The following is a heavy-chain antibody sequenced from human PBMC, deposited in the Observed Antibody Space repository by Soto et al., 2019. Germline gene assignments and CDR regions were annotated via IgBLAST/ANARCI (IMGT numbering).Heavy chain of an antibody. D-gene: IGHD4-17*01. CDR3: ARGVKYGAYSRWFDP. Sequence: QVQLVQSGAEVRKPGASVKVSCKASGYTFTSYDINWVRQATGQGLEYLGWMSPNSGNTGYVQKFQGRVTMTWDTSITTAYMERSSLRSEDTAVYFCARGVKYGAYSRWFDPWCQGTLVTVSS. V-gene: IGHV1-8*01. CDR2: MSPNSGNT. CDR1: GYTFTSYD. J-gene: IGHJ5*02.